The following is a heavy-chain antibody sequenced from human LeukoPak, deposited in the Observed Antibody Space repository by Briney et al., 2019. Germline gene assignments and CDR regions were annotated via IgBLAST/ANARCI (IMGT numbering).Heavy chain of an antibody. D-gene: IGHD5-24*01. Sequence: SETLSLTCTVSGGSISSYYWSWIRQPQGKGLEWIGYIHYIGCTNYNPSLKSRVTISVDTSKNQFSLKLSSVTAADTAVYYCARGSSRDGYKSGYYYYGMDVWGQGTRVTVSS. V-gene: IGHV4-59*01. J-gene: IGHJ6*02. CDR1: GGSISSYY. CDR2: IHYIGCT. CDR3: ARGSSRDGYKSGYYYYGMDV.